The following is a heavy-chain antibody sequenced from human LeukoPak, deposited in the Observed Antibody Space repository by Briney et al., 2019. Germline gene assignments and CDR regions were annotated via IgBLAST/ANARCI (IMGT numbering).Heavy chain of an antibody. J-gene: IGHJ3*01. CDR3: ARDDEHPYDTKVLDAYDV. Sequence: ASVKVSCKASGYTFTGYYMHWVRQAPGQGLEWMGWINPNSGGTNYAQKFQGRVTMTRDTSISTAYMELSRLRSDDTAVYYCARDDEHPYDTKVLDAYDVWGQGTMVTVSS. D-gene: IGHD3-22*01. V-gene: IGHV1-2*02. CDR2: INPNSGGT. CDR1: GYTFTGYY.